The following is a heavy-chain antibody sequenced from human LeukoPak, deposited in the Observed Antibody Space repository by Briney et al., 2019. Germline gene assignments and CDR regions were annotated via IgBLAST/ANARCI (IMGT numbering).Heavy chain of an antibody. D-gene: IGHD2-21*02. CDR1: GYSFSNYW. J-gene: IGHJ4*02. V-gene: IGHV5-51*01. CDR3: AIPPGYCGNDCSFDH. Sequence: GESLQISCEGSGYSFSNYWIGWVRQMPGKGLEWMGIIYPGDYETRYSSSFQGLVTISVDKSISTAYLQWSSLKASDTAMYYCAIPPGYCGNDCSFDHWGQGTLVTVSS. CDR2: IYPGDYET.